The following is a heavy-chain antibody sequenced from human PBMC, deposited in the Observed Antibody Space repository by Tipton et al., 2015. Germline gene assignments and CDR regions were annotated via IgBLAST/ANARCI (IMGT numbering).Heavy chain of an antibody. Sequence: PGLVKPSETLSLTCAVSGYFISSGHFWGWIRQPPGKGLEWIGSVHYSGSTYYNPSLKSRVTISVDTSKNQFSLKLSSVTAADTAVYYCARRFSHSSSWTFDYWGQGTLVTVSS. CDR2: VHYSGST. CDR3: ARRFSHSSSWTFDY. CDR1: GYFISSGHF. V-gene: IGHV4-38-2*01. D-gene: IGHD6-13*01. J-gene: IGHJ4*02.